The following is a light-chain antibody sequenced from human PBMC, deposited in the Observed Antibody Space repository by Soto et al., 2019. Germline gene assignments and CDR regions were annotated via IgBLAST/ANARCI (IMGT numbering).Light chain of an antibody. V-gene: IGKV3-15*01. J-gene: IGKJ1*01. CDR1: QSVSSN. Sequence: EIVMTQSPATLSVSPGDRVTLSCRASQSVSSNLAWYQQKPGQAPRLLIYGASTRATGIPARFSGSGSGTEFTITISSLQSEDFAVYYCQQYNNWPPWTFGQGTKVEIK. CDR2: GAS. CDR3: QQYNNWPPWT.